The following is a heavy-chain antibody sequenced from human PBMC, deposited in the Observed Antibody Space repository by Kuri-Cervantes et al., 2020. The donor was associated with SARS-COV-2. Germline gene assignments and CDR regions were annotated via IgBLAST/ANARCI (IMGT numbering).Heavy chain of an antibody. J-gene: IGHJ4*02. CDR1: GFTYNNYG. CDR3: AKVRAPGDQLILSSPLDY. CDR2: IWYDGRNK. V-gene: IGHV3-33*06. Sequence: GESLKISCAASGFTYNNYGMHWVRQAPGKGLEWVAVIWYDGRNKYYADSVKGRFTISRDNSKNTLYLQMNSLRVEDTAVYYCAKVRAPGDQLILSSPLDYWGQGTPVTVSS. D-gene: IGHD1-1*01.